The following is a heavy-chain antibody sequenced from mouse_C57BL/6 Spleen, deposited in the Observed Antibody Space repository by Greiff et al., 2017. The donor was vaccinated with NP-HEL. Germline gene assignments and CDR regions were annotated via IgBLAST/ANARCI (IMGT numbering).Heavy chain of an antibody. CDR1: GFTFSDAW. J-gene: IGHJ3*01. D-gene: IGHD2-1*01. CDR3: TSFCCGNYVFAY. CDR2: IRNKANNHAT. Sequence: EVQGVESGGGLVQPGGSMKLSCAASGFTFSDAWMDWVRQSPEKGLEWVAEIRNKANNHATYYAESVKGRFTISRDDSKSSVYLKKNSLRAEDTCVYYCTSFCCGNYVFAYWGQGTLVTVSA. V-gene: IGHV6-6*01.